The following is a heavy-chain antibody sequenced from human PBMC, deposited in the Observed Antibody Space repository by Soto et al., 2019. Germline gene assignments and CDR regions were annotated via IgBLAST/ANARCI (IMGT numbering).Heavy chain of an antibody. CDR2: MNPNSGNT. D-gene: IGHD2-8*01. CDR1: GYTFKDYD. CDR3: ARRMTCRLWCFDL. J-gene: IGHJ2*01. V-gene: IGHV1-8*01. Sequence: QVQLLQSGAEVKKPGTSVRVSCRASGYTFKDYDINWVRRAPGQGLEWMGWMNPNSGNTAYARKFHDRITMTRSVSARTAFMELSSLTPEDTAVYYCARRMTCRLWCFDLWGSGTQVTVSS.